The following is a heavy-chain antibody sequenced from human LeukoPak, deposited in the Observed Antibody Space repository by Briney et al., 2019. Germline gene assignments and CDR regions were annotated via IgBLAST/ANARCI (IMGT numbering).Heavy chain of an antibody. Sequence: PGRSLRLSCAASGFTFSSYGMHWVRQAPGKGLEWVAVISYDGSNKYYADSVKGRFTISRDNSKNTLYLQMNSLRAEDTAVYYCAKDDVPYFSSTSCSEGDFDFWGQGTLVTGSS. J-gene: IGHJ4*02. D-gene: IGHD2-2*01. V-gene: IGHV3-30*18. CDR1: GFTFSSYG. CDR3: AKDDVPYFSSTSCSEGDFDF. CDR2: ISYDGSNK.